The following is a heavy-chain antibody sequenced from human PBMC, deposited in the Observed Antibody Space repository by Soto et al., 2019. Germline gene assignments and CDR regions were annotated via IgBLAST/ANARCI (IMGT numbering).Heavy chain of an antibody. CDR1: GGSITSSFY. V-gene: IGHV4-39*01. CDR2: IYGTGNT. CDR3: RSSRRYSPDV. D-gene: IGHD6-13*01. Sequence: QLQLQESGPGLVKPSETLSLSCTVSGGSITSSFYWGWIRQPPGKGLEWIGSIYGTGNTYYNPSLKGRVTISADTSKNQFSLNLISVTAADTAVYYCRSSRRYSPDVWGQGATVTGTS. J-gene: IGHJ6*02.